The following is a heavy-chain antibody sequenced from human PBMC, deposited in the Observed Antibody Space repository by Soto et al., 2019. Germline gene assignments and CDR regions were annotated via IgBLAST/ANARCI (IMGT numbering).Heavy chain of an antibody. V-gene: IGHV4-59*01. D-gene: IGHD4-17*01. J-gene: IGHJ4*02. Sequence: QVQLQESGPGLVKPSETLSLTCTVSGGSISSNFWSWIRQPPGKGLEWIGYIYDSGRTNYNPSLKSRVTISVDTSKNQFSLNLSSVTAADTAVYYCAGTPGAYGDYYFDNWGQGTLVTVSS. CDR2: IYDSGRT. CDR1: GGSISSNF. CDR3: AGTPGAYGDYYFDN.